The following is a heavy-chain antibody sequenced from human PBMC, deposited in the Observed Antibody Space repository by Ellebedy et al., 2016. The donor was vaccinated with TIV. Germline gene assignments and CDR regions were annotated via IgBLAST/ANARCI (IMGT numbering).Heavy chain of an antibody. V-gene: IGHV3-13*04. J-gene: IGHJ4*02. D-gene: IGHD2-2*01. Sequence: GGSLRLSXAASGFTFSSYDMHWVRQATGKGLEWVSAIGTAGDTYYPGSVKGRFTISRENAKNSLFLQMNRLTAGDTAVYYCARGPHLCTTTCGFDYWGQGILVTVSS. CDR2: IGTAGDT. CDR1: GFTFSSYD. CDR3: ARGPHLCTTTCGFDY.